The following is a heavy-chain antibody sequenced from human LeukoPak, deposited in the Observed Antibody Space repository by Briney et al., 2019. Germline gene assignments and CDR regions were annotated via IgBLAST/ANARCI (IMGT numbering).Heavy chain of an antibody. CDR2: ISSSSSYI. J-gene: IGHJ4*02. CDR3: AKHLGGNFFDRPFDY. V-gene: IGHV3-21*04. Sequence: GGSLRLSCAASGFTFSSYSMNWVRQAPGKGLEWVSSISSSSSYIYYADSEKGRFSISRDNSKNTLYLQMSSLRAEDTAVYYCAKHLGGNFFDRPFDYWGQGTLVTVSS. D-gene: IGHD3-22*01. CDR1: GFTFSSYS.